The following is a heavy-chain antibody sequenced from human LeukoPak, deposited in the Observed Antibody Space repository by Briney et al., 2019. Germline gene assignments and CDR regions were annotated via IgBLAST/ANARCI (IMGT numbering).Heavy chain of an antibody. D-gene: IGHD4-17*01. CDR3: ARATSYGDRGLNWFDP. Sequence: GASVTVSFMASGYTFTDYYMHWVRQAPGKGLEWMGWINPNSGSKNYAQKFQGRVTMTRDTSIGTAYMELSRLRSDDTAVYYCARATSYGDRGLNWFDPWGQGTLVTVSS. CDR1: GYTFTDYY. CDR2: INPNSGSK. J-gene: IGHJ5*02. V-gene: IGHV1-2*02.